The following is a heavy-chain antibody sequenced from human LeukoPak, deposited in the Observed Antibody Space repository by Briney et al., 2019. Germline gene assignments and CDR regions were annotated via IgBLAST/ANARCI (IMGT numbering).Heavy chain of an antibody. D-gene: IGHD3-3*01. V-gene: IGHV1-24*01. CDR1: GYTLTELS. J-gene: IGHJ3*02. Sequence: ASVKVSCKVSGYTLTELSMHWVRQAPGKGLEWMGGFDPEDGETIYAQKFQGRVTMTEDTSTDTAYMELSSLRSEDTAVYYCATDPYDHDAFDIWGQGTMVTVSS. CDR2: FDPEDGET. CDR3: ATDPYDHDAFDI.